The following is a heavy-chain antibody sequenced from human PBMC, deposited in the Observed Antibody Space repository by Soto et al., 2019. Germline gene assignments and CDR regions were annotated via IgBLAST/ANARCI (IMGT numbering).Heavy chain of an antibody. CDR1: GFTFGTYA. V-gene: IGHV3-23*01. CDR3: AREGPVPPYYFYDY. D-gene: IGHD3-10*01. Sequence: GGSLRLSCAASGFTFGTYAMSWVRQAPGKGLEWVSGISGSGSSIYYADSVKGRFTISRDNAKNSLYLQMNSLRDEDTALYYCAREGPVPPYYFYDYWGQGTLVTVSS. CDR2: ISGSGSSI. J-gene: IGHJ4*02.